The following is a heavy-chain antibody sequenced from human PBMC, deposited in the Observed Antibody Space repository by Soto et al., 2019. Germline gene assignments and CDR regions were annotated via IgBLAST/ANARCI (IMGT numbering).Heavy chain of an antibody. J-gene: IGHJ4*02. CDR2: INHSGST. CDR1: GGSFSGYY. D-gene: IGHD3-10*01. V-gene: IGHV4-34*01. CDR3: ARVDPLWFGDY. Sequence: SETLSLTCAVYGGSFSGYYWSWIRQPPGKGLEWIGEINHSGSTNYNPSLKSRVTISVNTSKNQFSLKLSSVTAADTAVYYCARVDPLWFGDYWGQGTLVTAPQ.